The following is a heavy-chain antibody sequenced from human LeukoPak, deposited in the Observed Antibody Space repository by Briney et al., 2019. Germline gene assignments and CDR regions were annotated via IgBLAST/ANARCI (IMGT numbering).Heavy chain of an antibody. CDR2: IYYSGST. Sequence: SQTLSLTCTVSGGSISSGDYYWSWIRQPPGKGLEWIGYIYYSGSTYYNPSLKSRVTISVDTSKNQFSLKLSSVTAADTAVYYCARHRETTVTNNWFDPWGQGTLVTVSS. D-gene: IGHD4-17*01. J-gene: IGHJ5*02. CDR1: GGSISSGDYY. V-gene: IGHV4-30-4*01. CDR3: ARHRETTVTNNWFDP.